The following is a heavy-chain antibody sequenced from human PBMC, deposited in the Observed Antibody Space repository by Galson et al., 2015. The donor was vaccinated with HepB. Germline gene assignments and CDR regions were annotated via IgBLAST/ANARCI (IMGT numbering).Heavy chain of an antibody. J-gene: IGHJ4*02. CDR3: AKDSDYRPDY. CDR2: IYISTGDT. D-gene: IGHD4-11*01. V-gene: IGHV1-18*01. CDR1: GYTFTKSG. Sequence: SVKVSCKASGYTFTKSGISWVRQAPGQGLEWMGWIYISTGDTKYAQKFQGRVTVTTDTATSTAYMELRSLRSDDTAVYYCAKDSDYRPDYWGQGTLVTVSS.